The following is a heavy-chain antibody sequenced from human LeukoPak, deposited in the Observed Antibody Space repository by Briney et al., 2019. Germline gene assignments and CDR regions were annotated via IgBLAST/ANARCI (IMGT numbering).Heavy chain of an antibody. V-gene: IGHV4-34*01. D-gene: IGHD3-22*01. J-gene: IGHJ4*02. CDR1: GGSFSGYY. CDR3: ARGSGRRPIWGYYDPIRYFDY. Sequence: SETLSLTCAVYGGSFSGYYWSWIRQPPGKGLEWIGEINHSGSTNYIPSLKSRVTISVDTSKNQFSLKLSSVTAADTAVYFCARGSGRRPIWGYYDPIRYFDYWGQGTLVTVSS. CDR2: INHSGST.